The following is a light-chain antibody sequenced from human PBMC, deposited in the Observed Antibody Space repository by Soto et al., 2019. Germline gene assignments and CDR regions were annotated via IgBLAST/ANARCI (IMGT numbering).Light chain of an antibody. J-gene: IGKJ3*01. CDR2: AAS. Sequence: IQLTQSPSSLSACVGDRVTITCRASQGISSYLAWYQQKPGKAPKLLIYAASTLQSGVPSRFSGSGSGTDFTLTISSLQPEDFATYYCQQLNSYLTFGPGTKVDIK. CDR3: QQLNSYLT. CDR1: QGISSY. V-gene: IGKV1-9*01.